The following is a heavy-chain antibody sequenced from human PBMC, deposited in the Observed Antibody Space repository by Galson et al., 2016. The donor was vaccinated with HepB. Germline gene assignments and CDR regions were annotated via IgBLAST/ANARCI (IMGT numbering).Heavy chain of an antibody. Sequence: ETLSLTCTISDDSITSHSYYWGLIRQPPGKGLEWIGTVYYTGATYYNPSLKSRVTISVDTSKNQFSLKLTSLTAADTAVYYCARSRGGAPYYYFAMDVWGQGTTVTVSS. J-gene: IGHJ6*02. CDR1: DDSITSHSYY. CDR3: ARSRGGAPYYYFAMDV. D-gene: IGHD2-15*01. CDR2: VYYTGAT. V-gene: IGHV4-39*01.